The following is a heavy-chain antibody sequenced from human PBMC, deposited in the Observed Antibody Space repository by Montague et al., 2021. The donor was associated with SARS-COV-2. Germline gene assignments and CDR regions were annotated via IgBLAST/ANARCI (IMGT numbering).Heavy chain of an antibody. Sequence: SRRLSCAASGLRFSDYAMSWVRLGPGKGLEWVSVIFSGSSSTDYADSVKGRFTISRDNAKNTLYLEMNSLRAEDTAVYYCADYGSNMVTGWFDPWGQGTLVTVSS. V-gene: IGHV3-23*03. CDR1: GLRFSDYA. J-gene: IGHJ5*02. D-gene: IGHD2-21*02. CDR3: ADYGSNMVTGWFDP. CDR2: IFSGSSST.